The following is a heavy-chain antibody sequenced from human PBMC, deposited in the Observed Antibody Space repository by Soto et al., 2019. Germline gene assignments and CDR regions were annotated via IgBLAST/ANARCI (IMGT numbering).Heavy chain of an antibody. V-gene: IGHV3-23*01. Sequence: EVQLLESGGGLVQPGESLRLSCAASGFTFSSYAMSWVRQAPGKGLELVSVISGSDDSTYYANSVKGRFTISSENSKNTLYLPTTSLRAEDTAVYYCAKRSSSSTFDYWGQGTLVTVSS. CDR2: ISGSDDST. D-gene: IGHD6-6*01. CDR1: GFTFSSYA. CDR3: AKRSSSSTFDY. J-gene: IGHJ4*02.